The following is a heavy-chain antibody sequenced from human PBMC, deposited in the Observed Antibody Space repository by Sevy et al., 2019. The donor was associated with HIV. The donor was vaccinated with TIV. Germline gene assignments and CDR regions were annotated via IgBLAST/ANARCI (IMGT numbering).Heavy chain of an antibody. CDR1: GFTFSSYA. D-gene: IGHD1-26*01. CDR3: ARDPQGSYYYFDY. J-gene: IGHJ4*02. CDR2: ISYDGSNK. Sequence: GWSLRLSCAASGFTFSSYAMHWVRQAPGKGLEWVAVISYDGSNKYYADSVKGRFTISRDNPKNTLYLQMNSLRAEDTAVYHCARDPQGSYYYFDYWGQGTLVTVSS. V-gene: IGHV3-30*04.